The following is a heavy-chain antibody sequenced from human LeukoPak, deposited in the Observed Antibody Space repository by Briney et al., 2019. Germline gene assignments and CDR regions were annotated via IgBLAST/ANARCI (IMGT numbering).Heavy chain of an antibody. CDR3: VRHVARAFDI. CDR2: INHSGSS. CDR1: GGSFTNYY. Sequence: PSETLSLTCAVYGGSFTNYYWSWIRQPPGKGLEWIGEINHSGSSKYNPSLKSRVTISIDTSKNQLSLKLSSVTAADTAVYSCVRHVARAFDIWGQGTRVTVSS. J-gene: IGHJ3*02. V-gene: IGHV4-34*01.